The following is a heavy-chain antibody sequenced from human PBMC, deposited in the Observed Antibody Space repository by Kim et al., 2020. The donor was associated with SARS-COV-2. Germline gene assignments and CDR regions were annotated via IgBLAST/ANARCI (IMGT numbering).Heavy chain of an antibody. D-gene: IGHD3-22*01. V-gene: IGHV3-21*01. CDR1: GFTFSSYS. Sequence: GGSLRLSCAASGFTFSSYSMNWVRQAPGKGLEWVSSISSSSSYIYYADSVKGRFPISRDNAKNSLYLQMNSLRAEDTAVYYCARDYYDSSGYGYYGMDVWGQGTTVTVSS. CDR2: ISSSSSYI. CDR3: ARDYYDSSGYGYYGMDV. J-gene: IGHJ6*02.